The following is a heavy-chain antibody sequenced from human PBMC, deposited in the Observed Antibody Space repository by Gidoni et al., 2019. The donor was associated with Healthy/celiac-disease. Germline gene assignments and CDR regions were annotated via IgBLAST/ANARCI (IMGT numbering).Heavy chain of an antibody. V-gene: IGHV3-30-3*01. CDR3: ARDGQRETDLPFGGSMDV. D-gene: IGHD3-3*01. CDR2: ISYDGSNK. Sequence: QVQLVESGGGVVQPWTSLRLPCAASGFTFRSSSMHWVRQAPAKGLEWVAVISYDGSNKYYADSVKGRFTISRDNSKNTLYLQMNSLRAEDTAVYYCARDGQRETDLPFGGSMDVWGQGTTVTVSS. J-gene: IGHJ6*02. CDR1: GFTFRSSS.